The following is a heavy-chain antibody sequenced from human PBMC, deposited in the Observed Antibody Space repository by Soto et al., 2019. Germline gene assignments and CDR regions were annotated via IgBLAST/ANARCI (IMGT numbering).Heavy chain of an antibody. CDR3: ARPLTQKGGDI. CDR2: ISGSGSTI. J-gene: IGHJ3*02. CDR1: GFTFSDYY. Sequence: QVQLVESGGGLVKPGESLRLSCAASGFTFSDYYMGWIRQAPGRGLEWVSYISGSGSTIYADSVKGRFTISRGNAKNSLFLQMDTLRAEDSAMYFWARPLTQKGGDIWGKGTMVTVSS. D-gene: IGHD2-15*01. V-gene: IGHV3-11*01.